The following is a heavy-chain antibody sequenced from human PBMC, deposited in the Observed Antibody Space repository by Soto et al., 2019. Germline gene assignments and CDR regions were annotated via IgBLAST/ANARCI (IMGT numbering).Heavy chain of an antibody. V-gene: IGHV1-69*06. CDR2: IIPIFGAT. Sequence: SVKVSCKASGGSFSNYTISWVRQAPGQGLEWMGGIIPIFGATNYAQKFQGRVTITADKSTSTAYMELSSLRSEDTAMYSCARGVGGGYSFGAYYYYGMDVWGQGTTVTVSS. CDR1: GGSFSNYT. J-gene: IGHJ6*02. CDR3: ARGVGGGYSFGAYYYYGMDV. D-gene: IGHD5-18*01.